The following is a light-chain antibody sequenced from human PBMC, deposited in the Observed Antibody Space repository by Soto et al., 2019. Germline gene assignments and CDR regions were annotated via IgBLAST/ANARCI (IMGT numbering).Light chain of an antibody. V-gene: IGKV1-5*03. CDR2: KAS. CDR1: QSISSW. Sequence: DIQMTQSPSTLSASVGDRVTITCRASQSISSWLAWYQQKPGKVPKLLIYKASTLESGVPSRFSGSGSGTEFTLTVSSLQPDDFATYYCQQYNDYSSWTFGQGTKVEIK. J-gene: IGKJ1*01. CDR3: QQYNDYSSWT.